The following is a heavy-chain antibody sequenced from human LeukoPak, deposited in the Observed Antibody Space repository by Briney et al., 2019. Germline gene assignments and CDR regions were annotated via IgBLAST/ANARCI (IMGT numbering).Heavy chain of an antibody. V-gene: IGHV4-34*01. CDR2: INHSGST. D-gene: IGHD6-6*01. CDR3: ARGRVAARKNWFDP. J-gene: IGHJ5*02. Sequence: SETLSLTCAVYGGSFSGYYWSWIRQPPGKGLEWIGEINHSGSTNYNPSLKSRVTISVDTSKNQFALKLSSVTAADTAVYYCARGRVAARKNWFDPWGQGTLVTVSS. CDR1: GGSFSGYY.